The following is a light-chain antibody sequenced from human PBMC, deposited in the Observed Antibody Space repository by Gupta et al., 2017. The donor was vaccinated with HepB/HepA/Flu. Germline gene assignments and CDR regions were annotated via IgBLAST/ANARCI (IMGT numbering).Light chain of an antibody. CDR3: KQTNSTPPRT. V-gene: IGKV1-39*01. CDR1: QSISSY. Sequence: DMQMTQSPSSLCASVGDRGTITCRASQSISSYLKWYQQKPGKAPKLLIYAATSSQSGVPSSFSGSGFGTDFNFTISSLQHEDFAPYYCKQTNSTPPRTFGQGTKVEIK. J-gene: IGKJ1*01. CDR2: AAT.